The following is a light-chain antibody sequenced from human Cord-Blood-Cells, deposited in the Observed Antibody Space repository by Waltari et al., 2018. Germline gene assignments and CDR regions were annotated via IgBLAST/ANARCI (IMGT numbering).Light chain of an antibody. CDR3: QQYYSTPFT. CDR1: QSVLYSSKNKNY. Sequence: DIVMTKSPDSLAVSLGERATINCKSSQSVLYSSKNKNYLAWYQQKPGQPPKLLIYWASTRESGVPDRFSGSGSGTDFTLTSSSLQAEDVAVYYCQQYYSTPFTFGPGTKVDIK. V-gene: IGKV4-1*01. CDR2: WAS. J-gene: IGKJ3*01.